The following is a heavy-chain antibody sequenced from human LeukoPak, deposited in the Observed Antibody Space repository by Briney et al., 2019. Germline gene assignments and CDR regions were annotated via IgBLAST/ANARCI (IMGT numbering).Heavy chain of an antibody. Sequence: SETLSLTCAVYGGSFSGYYWNWIRQPPGKGLEWIGEINHSGSTNYNPSLKSRVTISVDTSKNQFSLKLNSVTAADTAMYYCARASAGDKRYFDPWSGQRDAWGQGTTVIVSS. J-gene: IGHJ6*01. V-gene: IGHV4-34*01. CDR1: GGSFSGYY. CDR3: ARASAGDKRYFDPWSGQRDA. CDR2: INHSGST. D-gene: IGHD3-3*01.